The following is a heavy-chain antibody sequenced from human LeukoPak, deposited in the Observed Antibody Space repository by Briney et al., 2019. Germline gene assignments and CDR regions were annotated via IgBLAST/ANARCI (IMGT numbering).Heavy chain of an antibody. V-gene: IGHV2-5*01. CDR1: GFSINTGGMA. CDR3: ALSTTTSSIVTFDY. J-gene: IGHJ4*02. CDR2: IYSNDDK. Sequence: SGPTLVQPTQPLTLTCTLSGFSINTGGMAVGWIRQPPGKALEWLALIYSNDDKRYSVSLKTRLTITKDTSKNQVVLTVTNMDPVDTATYFCALSTTTSSIVTFDYWGQGTLVTVSS. D-gene: IGHD6-6*01.